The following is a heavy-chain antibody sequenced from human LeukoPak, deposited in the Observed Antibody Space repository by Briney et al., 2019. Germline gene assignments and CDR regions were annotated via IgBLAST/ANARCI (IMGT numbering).Heavy chain of an antibody. CDR3: ARDRLPRGYDY. CDR2: IYSGGST. V-gene: IGHV3-66*02. CDR1: GFTFSSYS. J-gene: IGHJ4*02. D-gene: IGHD3-10*01. Sequence: GGSLRLSCAASGFTFSSYSMNWVRQAPGKGLEWVSVIYSGGSTYYADPVKGRFTISRDNSKNTLYLQMNSLRAEDTAVYYCARDRLPRGYDYWGQGTLVTVSS.